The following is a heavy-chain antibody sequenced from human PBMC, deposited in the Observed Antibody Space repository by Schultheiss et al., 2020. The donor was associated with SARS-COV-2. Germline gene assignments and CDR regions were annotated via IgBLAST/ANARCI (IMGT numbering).Heavy chain of an antibody. CDR1: GFTFSSYS. D-gene: IGHD3-22*01. J-gene: IGHJ4*02. CDR2: ISSSSSYI. CDR3: ARDMLGLDSSGYFPFDY. V-gene: IGHV3-21*01. Sequence: GGSLRLSCAASGFTFSSYSMNWVRQAPGKGLEWVSSISSSSSYIYYADSVKGRFTISRDNAKNSLYLQMNSLRAEDTAVYYCARDMLGLDSSGYFPFDYWGQGTLVTVSS.